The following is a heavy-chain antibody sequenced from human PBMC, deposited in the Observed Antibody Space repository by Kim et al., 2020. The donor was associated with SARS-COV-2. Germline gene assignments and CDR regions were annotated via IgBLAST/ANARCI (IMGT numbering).Heavy chain of an antibody. Sequence: SETLSLTCTVSGGSISSSSYYWGWIRQPPGKGLEWIGSIYYSGSTYYNPSLKSRVTISVDTSKNQFSLKLSSVTAADTAVYYCARQGAIAAAGFLRVQVFYYYGMDVCGQGTTVTVSS. CDR1: GGSISSSSYY. D-gene: IGHD6-13*01. CDR2: IYYSGST. CDR3: ARQGAIAAAGFLRVQVFYYYGMDV. V-gene: IGHV4-39*01. J-gene: IGHJ6*02.